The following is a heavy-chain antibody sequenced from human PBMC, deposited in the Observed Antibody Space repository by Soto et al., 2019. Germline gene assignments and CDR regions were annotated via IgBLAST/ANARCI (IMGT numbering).Heavy chain of an antibody. D-gene: IGHD2-15*01. CDR3: ASYCSGGSCYSDYYYYMDV. CDR1: GFTFSSYA. Sequence: EVQLLGSGGGLVQPGGSLRLSCAASGFTFSSYAMSWVRQAPGKGLEWVSAISGSGGSTYYADSVKGRFTISRDNSKNTLYLQMNSLRAEDTAVYYCASYCSGGSCYSDYYYYMDVWGKGTTVTVSS. V-gene: IGHV3-23*01. CDR2: ISGSGGST. J-gene: IGHJ6*03.